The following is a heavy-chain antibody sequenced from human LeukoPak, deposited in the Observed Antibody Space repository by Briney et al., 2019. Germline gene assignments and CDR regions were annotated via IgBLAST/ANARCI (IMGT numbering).Heavy chain of an antibody. Sequence: PGGSLRLSCAASGFTFSSYWMSWVRQAPGKGLEWVANINQDASEIYYADSVKGRFTSSRDNAKNSLYLQMHSLRAEDTAVYYCAREDRYARDYWGQGTLVTVSS. CDR1: GFTFSSYW. D-gene: IGHD2-8*01. CDR2: INQDASEI. J-gene: IGHJ4*02. CDR3: AREDRYARDY. V-gene: IGHV3-7*01.